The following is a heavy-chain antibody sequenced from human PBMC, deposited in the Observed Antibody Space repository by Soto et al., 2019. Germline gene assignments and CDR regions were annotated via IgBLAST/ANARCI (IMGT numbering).Heavy chain of an antibody. V-gene: IGHV1-18*01. CDR1: GYTFTSYA. CDR2: ISAYNGNT. D-gene: IGHD3-10*01. CDR3: AXXGPPAGY. J-gene: IGHJ4*02. Sequence: QVQLVQSGAEVKKPGASVKVSCKASGYTFTSYAIXXXXXXXGQGLEWMGWISAYNGNTNYAQKLQGRVTMTTDTXXXXXXXXXXXXXXXXXXVYYCAXXGPPAGYWGQGTLVTVSS.